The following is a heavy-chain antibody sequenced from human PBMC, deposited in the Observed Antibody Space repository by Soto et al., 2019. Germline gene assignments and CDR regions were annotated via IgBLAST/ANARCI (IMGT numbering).Heavy chain of an antibody. Sequence: QVQLVQSGAEVKKPGSSVKVSCKASGGTFSSYASSWVRQAPGQGLEWMGGIIPISETPNYAQKFQGRVTITADESKSTAYMELSSLRSEDTAVYYCARSQGSSTSLEIYYYYYYGMDVWGQGTTVTVSS. CDR2: IIPISETP. D-gene: IGHD2-2*01. CDR1: GGTFSSYA. J-gene: IGHJ6*02. CDR3: ARSQGSSTSLEIYYYYYYGMDV. V-gene: IGHV1-69*01.